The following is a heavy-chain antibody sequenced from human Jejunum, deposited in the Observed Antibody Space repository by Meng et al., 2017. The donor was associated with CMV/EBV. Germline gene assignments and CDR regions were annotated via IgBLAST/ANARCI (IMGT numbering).Heavy chain of an antibody. J-gene: IGHJ3*02. CDR3: ARFSIVGRTNAFDI. Sequence: SGFIVSTDYMSWVRQAPGKGLEWVSSVYIGSSTDYADSVKGRFTISRDNPKNTLILQMNNLKAEDTALYYCARFSIVGRTNAFDIWGHGTMVTVSS. D-gene: IGHD1-26*01. CDR2: VYIGSST. CDR1: GFIVSTDY. V-gene: IGHV3-53*01.